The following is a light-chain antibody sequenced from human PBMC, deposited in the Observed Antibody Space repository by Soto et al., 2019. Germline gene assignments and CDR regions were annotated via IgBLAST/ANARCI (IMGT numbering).Light chain of an antibody. CDR2: GAS. CDR1: QSVSSSY. J-gene: IGKJ4*01. Sequence: ETVLTQSPGTLSLSPGERATLSCRASQSVSSSYLAWYQQKPGQAPRLLISGASIRAAGIPDRCSGSGSGKDFPLSVSRLDADDFAVYYCQQFGDSLTFGGGTKVEI. CDR3: QQFGDSLT. V-gene: IGKV3-20*01.